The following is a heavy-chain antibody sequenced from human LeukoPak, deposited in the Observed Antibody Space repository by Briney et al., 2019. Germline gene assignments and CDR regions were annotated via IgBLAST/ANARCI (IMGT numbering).Heavy chain of an antibody. CDR1: GGSISSYY. Sequence: SETLSLTCTVSGGSISSYYWSWIRQPPGKGLEWIGYIYYSGSTNYNPSLKSRVTTSVDTSKNQFSLKLSSVTAADTAVYYCASNDGYNAFDYWGQGTLVTVSS. CDR3: ASNDGYNAFDY. V-gene: IGHV4-59*01. J-gene: IGHJ4*02. D-gene: IGHD5-24*01. CDR2: IYYSGST.